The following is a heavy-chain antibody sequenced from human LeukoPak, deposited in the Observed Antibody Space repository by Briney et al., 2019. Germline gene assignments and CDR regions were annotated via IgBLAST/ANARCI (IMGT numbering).Heavy chain of an antibody. CDR3: ARGTRRYYDGSGYYGEFDY. Sequence: SETLSLTCTVSDDSIKNYFWTWIRQSPGKGLEWIGYVFYSGSTSYNPSLRSRLTMSVDTSKSQFSLNLKSVTAADTAVYYCARGTRRYYDGSGYYGEFDYWGQGILVTVSS. D-gene: IGHD3-22*01. J-gene: IGHJ4*02. CDR2: VFYSGST. CDR1: DDSIKNYF. V-gene: IGHV4-59*01.